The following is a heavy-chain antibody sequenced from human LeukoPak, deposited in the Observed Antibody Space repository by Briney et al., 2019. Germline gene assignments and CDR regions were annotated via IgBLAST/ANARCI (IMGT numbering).Heavy chain of an antibody. CDR2: IYSGGST. J-gene: IGHJ4*02. CDR3: VAQSSGYYVSHAVY. V-gene: IGHV3-53*01. Sequence: GGSLRLSCAASGFTVSSNYMSWVRQAPGKGLEWVSVIYSGGSTYYADSVKGRFTISRDNSKNTLFLQMNSLRADDTAVYYCVAQSSGYYVSHAVYWGQGTLVTVSS. CDR1: GFTVSSNY. D-gene: IGHD4-17*01.